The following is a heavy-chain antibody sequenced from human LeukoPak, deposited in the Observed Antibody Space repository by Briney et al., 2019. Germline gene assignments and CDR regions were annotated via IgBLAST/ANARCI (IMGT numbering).Heavy chain of an antibody. D-gene: IGHD3-22*01. CDR1: GFTFSSYA. V-gene: IGHV3-23*01. CDR3: AKFADSSGYYYISY. CDR2: ISGSGGST. J-gene: IGHJ4*02. Sequence: PGGSLRLSCAASGFTFSSYAMGWVRQAPGKGLEWVSAISGSGGSTYYADSVKGRFTISRDNSKNTLYLQMNSLRAEDMAVYYCAKFADSSGYYYISYWGQGTLVTVSS.